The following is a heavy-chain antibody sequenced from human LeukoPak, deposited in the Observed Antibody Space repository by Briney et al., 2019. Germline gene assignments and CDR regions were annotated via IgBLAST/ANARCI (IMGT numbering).Heavy chain of an antibody. CDR2: INSDGRQT. CDR1: GFIFSSYW. Sequence: PGGSLRLSCAASGFIFSSYWMHWVRQAPGKGLVWVAHINSDGRQTRYADSVKGRFTISRDNANNALYLQMDSLTAEDTAVYYCAFASGSNYEYYHYGMDVWGQGTTVTVSS. CDR3: AFASGSNYEYYHYGMDV. J-gene: IGHJ6*02. D-gene: IGHD3-10*01. V-gene: IGHV3-74*01.